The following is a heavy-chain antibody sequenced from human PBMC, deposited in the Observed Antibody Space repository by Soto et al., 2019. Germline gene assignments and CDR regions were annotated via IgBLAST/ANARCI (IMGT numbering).Heavy chain of an antibody. CDR1: GFTFDDYA. Sequence: PGGSLRLSCAASGFTFDDYAMHWVRQAPGKGLEWVSGISWSSGSIGYADSVKGRFTISRDNAKNSLYLQMNSLRREDTALYYWAKNISGNYSYYRAFWGNGTPVPVSS. CDR2: ISWSSGSI. V-gene: IGHV3-9*01. D-gene: IGHD3-10*01. J-gene: IGHJ6*03. CDR3: AKNISGNYSYYRAF.